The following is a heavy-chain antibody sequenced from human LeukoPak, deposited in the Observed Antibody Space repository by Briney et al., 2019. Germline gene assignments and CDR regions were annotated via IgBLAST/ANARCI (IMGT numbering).Heavy chain of an antibody. CDR1: GYTFTTHD. CDR3: VRTPPNWGFDY. J-gene: IGHJ4*02. CDR2: MSPNSGDT. Sequence: ASVKVSCKASGYTFTTHDINWVRQATGQGLEWLGWMSPNSGDTGYAQKFQGRVTMTSASSISTAYMDLSSLRSEDTAIYYCVRTPPNWGFDYWGQGTLVTVSS. V-gene: IGHV1-8*01. D-gene: IGHD7-27*01.